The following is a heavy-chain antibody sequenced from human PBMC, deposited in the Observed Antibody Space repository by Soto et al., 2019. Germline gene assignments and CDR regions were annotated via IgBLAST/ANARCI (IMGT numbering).Heavy chain of an antibody. D-gene: IGHD3-10*01. V-gene: IGHV4-61*01. CDR3: ARVWGGACDI. CDR2: IYFSGIA. J-gene: IGHJ3*02. CDR1: GGSVSSSIYY. Sequence: PSETLSLTCTVSGGSVSSSIYYWSWIRQPPEKGLEWIGYIYFSGIANYNPSLKSRATISRDTSKNEFSLKLTSVTAADTAVYYCARVWGGACDIWGQGTMVTVSS.